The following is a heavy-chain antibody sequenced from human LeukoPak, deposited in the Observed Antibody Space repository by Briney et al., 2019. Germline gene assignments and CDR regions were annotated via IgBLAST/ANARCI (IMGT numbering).Heavy chain of an antibody. V-gene: IGHV3-74*01. Sequence: GGSLRLSCAASGFTFSSYWMHWVRQVPGKGLVWVSRINPGGSSTAYADSVKGRFTISRDNAENTLYLHMDSLRAEDTAVYYCARSNQADDYWGQGTLVTVSS. D-gene: IGHD1-14*01. CDR2: INPGGSST. CDR1: GFTFSSYW. CDR3: ARSNQADDY. J-gene: IGHJ4*02.